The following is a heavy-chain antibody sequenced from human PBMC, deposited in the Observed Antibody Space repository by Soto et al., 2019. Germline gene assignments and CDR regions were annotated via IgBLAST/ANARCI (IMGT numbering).Heavy chain of an antibody. CDR2: INPNSGGT. CDR1: GYTFTGYY. Sequence: GASVKVSCKASGYTFTGYYMHWVRQAPGQGLEWMGWINPNSGGTNYAQKFQGWVTMTRDTSISTAYMELSRLRSDDTAVYYCARAEYSSGFDAFDIWGQGTMVTVSS. J-gene: IGHJ3*02. CDR3: ARAEYSSGFDAFDI. D-gene: IGHD6-19*01. V-gene: IGHV1-2*04.